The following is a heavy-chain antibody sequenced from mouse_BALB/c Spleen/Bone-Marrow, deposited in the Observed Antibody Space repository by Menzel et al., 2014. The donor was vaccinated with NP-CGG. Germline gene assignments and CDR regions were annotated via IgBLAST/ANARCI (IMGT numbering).Heavy chain of an antibody. Sequence: VQLQQSGAELVKPGASVKVSCKASGYTFXSYWMHWVKQRPGQGLEWIGVLDPSDSYTTYNQKFKGKATLTVDTSSNTAYMQLSSLTSEDSAVYYCTRGANPYYYTMDYWGQGTSVTVSS. D-gene: IGHD4-1*01. J-gene: IGHJ4*01. V-gene: IGHV1-59*01. CDR2: LDPSDSYT. CDR3: TRGANPYYYTMDY. CDR1: GYTFXSYW.